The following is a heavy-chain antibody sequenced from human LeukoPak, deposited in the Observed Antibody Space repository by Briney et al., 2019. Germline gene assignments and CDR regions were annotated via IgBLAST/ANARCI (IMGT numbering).Heavy chain of an antibody. CDR3: ARDANWFDP. CDR1: GFTFSSYE. J-gene: IGHJ5*02. CDR2: ISSSSSTI. Sequence: GGSLRLSCAASGFTFSSYEMNWVRQAPGKGLEWVSYISSSSSTIYYADSVKGRFTISRDNAKNSLYLQMNSLRAEDTAVYYCARDANWFDPWGQGTLVTVSS. V-gene: IGHV3-48*03.